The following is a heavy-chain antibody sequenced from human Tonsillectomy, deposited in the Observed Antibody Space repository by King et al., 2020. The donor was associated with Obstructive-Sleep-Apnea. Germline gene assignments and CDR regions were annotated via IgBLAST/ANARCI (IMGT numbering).Heavy chain of an antibody. CDR2: LYTSGST. J-gene: IGHJ6*02. CDR1: GFTVSSNY. D-gene: IGHD3-9*01. Sequence: VQLVESGGGLVQPGGSLRLSCAASGFTVSSNYMSWVRQAPGKGLECVSVLYTSGSTSYADSVKGRFTISRDSASNTMYLQMNSLRAEDTAVYYCARDLVDHYYYALDVWGQGTTVTVSS. CDR3: ARDLVDHYYYALDV. V-gene: IGHV3-66*01.